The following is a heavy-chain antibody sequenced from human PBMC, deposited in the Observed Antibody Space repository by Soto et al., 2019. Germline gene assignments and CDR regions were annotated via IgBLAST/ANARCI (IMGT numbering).Heavy chain of an antibody. CDR1: GGSFSGYY. V-gene: IGHV4-34*01. D-gene: IGHD5-18*01. CDR2: INHSGST. CDR3: ARGTGYSYGYYYYYGMDV. J-gene: IGHJ6*02. Sequence: SETLSLTCAVYGGSFSGYYCSWIRQPPGKGLEWIGEINHSGSTNYNPSLKSRVTISVDTSKNQFSLKLSSVTAADTAVYYCARGTGYSYGYYYYYGMDVWGQGTTVT.